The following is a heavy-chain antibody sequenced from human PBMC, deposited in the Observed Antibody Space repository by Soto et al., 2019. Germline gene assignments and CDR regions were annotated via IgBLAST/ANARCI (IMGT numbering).Heavy chain of an antibody. Sequence: GGSLRLSCAASGFTFSDYYMSWIRQAPGKGLEWVSYISSSGSTIYYADSVKGRFTISRDNAKNSLYLQMNSLRAEDTAVYYCASPTVLRYFDEDRRKVYWFDPWGQGTLVTVSS. CDR2: ISSSGSTI. J-gene: IGHJ5*02. D-gene: IGHD3-9*01. CDR3: ASPTVLRYFDEDRRKVYWFDP. V-gene: IGHV3-11*01. CDR1: GFTFSDYY.